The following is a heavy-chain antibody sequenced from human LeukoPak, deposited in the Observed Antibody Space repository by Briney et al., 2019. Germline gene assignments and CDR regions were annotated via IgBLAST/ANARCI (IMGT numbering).Heavy chain of an antibody. CDR1: SGSISSSTHY. Sequence: ETLSLTCTVSSGSISSSTHYWGWIRQPPGKGLEWVSTISGGGGATCFADSVKGRFTISRDNSKNTLSLQMNSLRAEDTAVYYCAKDRRGSITPSLFDSWGQGTLVTVSS. D-gene: IGHD3-3*02. V-gene: IGHV3-23*01. CDR2: ISGGGGAT. CDR3: AKDRRGSITPSLFDS. J-gene: IGHJ4*02.